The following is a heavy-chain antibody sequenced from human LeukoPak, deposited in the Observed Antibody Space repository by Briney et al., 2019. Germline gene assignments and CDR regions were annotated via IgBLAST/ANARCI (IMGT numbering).Heavy chain of an antibody. V-gene: IGHV4-38-2*02. J-gene: IGHJ4*02. CDR3: AREDYDILTGYYNPTIFDY. Sequence: SETLSLTCTVSGYSISSGYYWGWIRQPPGKGLEWIGSIYHSGSTYYNPSLKSRVTISVDTSKNQFSLKLSSVNAADTAVYYCAREDYDILTGYYNPTIFDYWGQGTLVTVSS. CDR1: GYSISSGYY. CDR2: IYHSGST. D-gene: IGHD3-9*01.